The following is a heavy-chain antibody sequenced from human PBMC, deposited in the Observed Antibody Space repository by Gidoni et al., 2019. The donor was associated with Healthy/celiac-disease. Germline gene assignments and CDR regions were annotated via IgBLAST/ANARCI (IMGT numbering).Heavy chain of an antibody. J-gene: IGHJ2*01. Sequence: QVQLVQSGAAVKKPGSSVKVSCKASGGTFSSYAISWVRQAPGQGLEWMGGIIPIFGTANYAQKFQGRVTITADKSTSTAYMELSSLRSEDTAVYYCARDYDYYDSSGYYSNWYFDLWGRGTLVTVSS. CDR2: IIPIFGTA. CDR3: ARDYDYYDSSGYYSNWYFDL. D-gene: IGHD3-22*01. CDR1: GGTFSSYA. V-gene: IGHV1-69*06.